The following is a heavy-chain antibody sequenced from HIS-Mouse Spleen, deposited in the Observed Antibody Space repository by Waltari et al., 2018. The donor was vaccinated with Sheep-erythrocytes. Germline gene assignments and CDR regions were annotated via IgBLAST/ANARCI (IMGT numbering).Heavy chain of an antibody. V-gene: IGHV3-30*18. CDR2: ISYDGSNK. D-gene: IGHD5-18*01. J-gene: IGHJ4*02. Sequence: QVQLVESGGGVVQPGRSLRLSCAASGFTFSSYGMPWVRQAPGKGLEWVAVISYDGSNKYYADSVKGRFTISRDNSKNTLYLQMNSLRAEDTAVYYCAKDPLRYSYGSVDYWGQGTLVTVSS. CDR1: GFTFSSYG. CDR3: AKDPLRYSYGSVDY.